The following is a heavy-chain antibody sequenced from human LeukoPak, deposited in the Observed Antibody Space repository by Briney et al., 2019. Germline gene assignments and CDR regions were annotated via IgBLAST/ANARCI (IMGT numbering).Heavy chain of an antibody. CDR2: ISSSSSTI. J-gene: IGHJ6*03. V-gene: IGHV3-48*01. CDR1: GFTFSSYS. D-gene: IGHD5-18*01. Sequence: PGGSLGLSCAASGFTFSSYSMNWVRQAPGKGLEWVSYISSSSSTIYYADSVKGRFTISRDNAKNSLYLQMNSLRAEDTAVYYCAREIQLWDDYYYYYMDVWGKGTTVTVSS. CDR3: AREIQLWDDYYYYYMDV.